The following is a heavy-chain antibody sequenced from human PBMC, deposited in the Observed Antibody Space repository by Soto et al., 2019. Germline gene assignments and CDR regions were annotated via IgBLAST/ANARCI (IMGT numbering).Heavy chain of an antibody. Sequence: ASVKVSCKASGYTFTSYDINWVRQATGQGLEWMGWINPNSGNTGYAQKFQGRVTMTRNTSISTAYMELSSLRSEDTVVYYCSRVRFSSTSCRHYYYYYMDVWGKGTTVTVSS. V-gene: IGHV1-8*01. CDR2: INPNSGNT. D-gene: IGHD2-2*01. CDR1: GYTFTSYD. J-gene: IGHJ6*03. CDR3: SRVRFSSTSCRHYYYYYMDV.